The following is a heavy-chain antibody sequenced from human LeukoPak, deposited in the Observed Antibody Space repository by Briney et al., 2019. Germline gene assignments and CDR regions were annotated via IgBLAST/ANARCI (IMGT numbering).Heavy chain of an antibody. Sequence: PGGSLRLSCAASGFTFSSYAMHWVRQAPGKGLEYVSAISSNGGSTYYANSVKGRFTISRDNSKNTLYLQMGSLRAEDMAVYYCARSPTGMVKDAFDIWGQGTMVTVSS. CDR1: GFTFSSYA. J-gene: IGHJ3*02. V-gene: IGHV3-64*01. CDR2: ISSNGGST. CDR3: ARSPTGMVKDAFDI. D-gene: IGHD1-1*01.